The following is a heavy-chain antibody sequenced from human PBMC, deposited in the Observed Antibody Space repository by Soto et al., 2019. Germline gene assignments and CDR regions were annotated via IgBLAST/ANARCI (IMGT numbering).Heavy chain of an antibody. CDR2: ITHSGST. D-gene: IGHD2-21*02. Sequence: LSLTCAVYGGSFSGYYWSWIRQPPGKGLEWIGEITHSGSTNYNPSLKSRVTISVDTSKNQFSLKLSSVTAADTAVYYCARGPVGGGNSPPYYYYGMDVWGQGTTVTVSS. V-gene: IGHV4-34*01. J-gene: IGHJ6*02. CDR3: ARGPVGGGNSPPYYYYGMDV. CDR1: GGSFSGYY.